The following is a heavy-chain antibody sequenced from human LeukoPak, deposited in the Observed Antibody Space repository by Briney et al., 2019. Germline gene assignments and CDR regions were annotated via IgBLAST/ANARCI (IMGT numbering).Heavy chain of an antibody. J-gene: IGHJ4*02. CDR1: GCSISNYY. D-gene: IGHD1-26*01. V-gene: IGHV4-59*01. CDR3: ARGVNSGYFDY. Sequence: SETLSLTCSVSGCSISNYYWNWIRQPPGKGLEWIGSISYSGSTNYNPSLESRFTISVDTSKNQISLKVSSVTAADTAIYYCARGVNSGYFDYCGQGTLVTVSS. CDR2: ISYSGST.